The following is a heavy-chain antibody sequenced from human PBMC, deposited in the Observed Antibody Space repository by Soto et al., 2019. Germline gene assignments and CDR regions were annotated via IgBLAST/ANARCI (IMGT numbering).Heavy chain of an antibody. CDR2: ISYDGSNK. V-gene: IGHV3-30*18. CDR3: AKDQESSWYKFYYYGMDV. J-gene: IGHJ6*02. CDR1: GFTFSSYG. D-gene: IGHD6-13*01. Sequence: QVQLVESGGGVVQPGRSLRLSCAASGFTFSSYGMHWVRQAPGKGLEWVAVISYDGSNKYYADSVKGRFTISRDNSKNTLYLQMNSLRAEDTAVYYCAKDQESSWYKFYYYGMDVWGQGTTVTVSS.